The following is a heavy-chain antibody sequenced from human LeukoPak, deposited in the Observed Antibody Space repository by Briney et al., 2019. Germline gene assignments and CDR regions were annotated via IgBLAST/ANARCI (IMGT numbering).Heavy chain of an antibody. D-gene: IGHD1-1*01. J-gene: IGHJ4*02. Sequence: PSETLSLTCSVSGGSISSSSDYWGWIRQPPGKGLEWIGSIYYSGNTYNNPSLKSRVTVSVDTSKNQFSLKLSSVIEADTAVYYCARAYAGYASRFDYWGQGILVTVSS. CDR3: ARAYAGYASRFDY. CDR1: GGSISSSSDY. CDR2: IYYSGNT. V-gene: IGHV4-39*07.